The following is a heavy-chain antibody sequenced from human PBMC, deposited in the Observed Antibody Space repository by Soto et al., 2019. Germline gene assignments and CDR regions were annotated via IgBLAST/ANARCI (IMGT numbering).Heavy chain of an antibody. J-gene: IGHJ6*02. CDR1: GGTFSSYA. CDR3: ASRGGYDYGGAVQMYGMDV. Sequence: QVQLVQSGAEVKKPGSSVKVSCKASGGTFSSYAISWVRQAPGQGLEWMGGIIPIFGTANYAQKFQGRVTITADESTSTADVELSSLRSEDTAVYYFASRGGYDYGGAVQMYGMDVGGQGTTVTVAS. D-gene: IGHD4-17*01. V-gene: IGHV1-69*01. CDR2: IIPIFGTA.